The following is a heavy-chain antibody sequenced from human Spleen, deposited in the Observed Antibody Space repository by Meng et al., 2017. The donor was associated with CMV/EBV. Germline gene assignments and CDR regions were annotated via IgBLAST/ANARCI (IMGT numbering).Heavy chain of an antibody. CDR2: ITGSGTIT. D-gene: IGHD2/OR15-2a*01. J-gene: IGHJ5*02. CDR3: SRGKYSDP. Sequence: GESLKISFATSGFTFSDYAMSWVRQAPGKGLEWVSAITGSGTITYYADSVKGRFTISRDNGKNTLYLQMNSLRAEDTAVYFCSRGKYSDPWGQGTLVTVSS. V-gene: IGHV3-23*01. CDR1: GFTFSDYA.